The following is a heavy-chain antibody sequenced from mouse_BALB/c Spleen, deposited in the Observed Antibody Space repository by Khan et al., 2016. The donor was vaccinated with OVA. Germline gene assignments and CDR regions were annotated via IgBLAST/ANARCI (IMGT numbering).Heavy chain of an antibody. D-gene: IGHD1-1*01. CDR2: INPHIGET. Sequence: EVQLQQSGPELVKPGASVKISCKASGYSFTGYFMNWVMQSHGKSLEWIGRINPHIGETFYNPKFKGKATLTVDESSSTAHMELRSLASEDSAVYYCARIYVSDFDYWGQGTTLTVSS. CDR1: GYSFTGYF. CDR3: ARIYVSDFDY. V-gene: IGHV1-20*02. J-gene: IGHJ2*01.